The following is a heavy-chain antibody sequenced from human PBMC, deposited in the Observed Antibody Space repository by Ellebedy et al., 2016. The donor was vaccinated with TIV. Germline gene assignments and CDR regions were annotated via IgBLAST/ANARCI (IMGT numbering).Heavy chain of an antibody. Sequence: GGSLRLXCAASGFTFRDYYMIWIRQAPGKGLEWVAVIWSDGNNKYYADSVKGRFTISRDNSQNTLYLQMNSLRAEDTAVYYCASDPVAGTANWGQGILVTVSS. D-gene: IGHD6-19*01. J-gene: IGHJ4*02. CDR3: ASDPVAGTAN. CDR1: GFTFRDYY. CDR2: IWSDGNNK. V-gene: IGHV3-33*08.